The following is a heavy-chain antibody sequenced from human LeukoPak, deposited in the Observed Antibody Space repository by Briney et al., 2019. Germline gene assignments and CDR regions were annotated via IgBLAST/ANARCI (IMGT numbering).Heavy chain of an antibody. CDR3: AKDTSLSYGSGSDYPTEDVFDI. D-gene: IGHD3-10*01. CDR1: GFTFDGYA. Sequence: GESLTLSCSASGFTFDGYAMHWVRQAPGKGLEWVSGISWNSGSIVYADSVKGRFTISSDNANNSLYLQMNSLRAEDTALYYCAKDTSLSYGSGSDYPTEDVFDIWGQGTMVTVSS. V-gene: IGHV3-9*01. J-gene: IGHJ3*02. CDR2: ISWNSGSI.